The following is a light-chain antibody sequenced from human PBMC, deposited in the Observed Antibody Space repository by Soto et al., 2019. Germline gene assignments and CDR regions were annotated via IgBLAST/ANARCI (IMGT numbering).Light chain of an antibody. CDR1: QSVSSSY. V-gene: IGKV3-20*01. Sequence: EIVLTQSPGTLSLSPGERATLSCRASQSVSSSYLAWYQQKPGQAPRLLIYGASSRATGIPDRFSGSGSGTDFTLTISRLEPEDCAVYYCHQRGSSLFTFGPGTKVDIK. J-gene: IGKJ3*01. CDR2: GAS. CDR3: HQRGSSLFT.